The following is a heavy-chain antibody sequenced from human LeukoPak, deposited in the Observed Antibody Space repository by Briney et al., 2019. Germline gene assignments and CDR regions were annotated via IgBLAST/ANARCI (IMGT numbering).Heavy chain of an antibody. CDR1: GVTLTSAW. J-gene: IGHJ4*02. V-gene: IGHV3-15*01. D-gene: IGHD3-3*01. Sequence: GGSLRLSCAVSGVTLTSAWMSWVRQAPGKSLEWVGRIKGKTAVGAPDYVASVKGRFTISRDDSKNTLFLQMNSLKTEDTAVYYCLTGDYDFWSGFYSPNHYFDYWGQGTLVTVSS. CDR2: IKGKTAVGAP. CDR3: LTGDYDFWSGFYSPNHYFDY.